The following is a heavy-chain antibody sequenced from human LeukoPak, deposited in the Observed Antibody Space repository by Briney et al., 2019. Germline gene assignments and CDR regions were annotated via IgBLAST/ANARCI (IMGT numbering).Heavy chain of an antibody. CDR3: ARELLWFGESNFDY. CDR2: ISAYNGNT. J-gene: IGHJ4*02. Sequence: GASVKVSCKASGYTFTSYGISWVRQAPGQGLEWMGWISAYNGNTNYAQQLQGRVTMTTDTSTSTAYMELRSLRSDDTAVYYCARELLWFGESNFDYWGQGTLVTVSS. V-gene: IGHV1-18*04. CDR1: GYTFTSYG. D-gene: IGHD3-10*01.